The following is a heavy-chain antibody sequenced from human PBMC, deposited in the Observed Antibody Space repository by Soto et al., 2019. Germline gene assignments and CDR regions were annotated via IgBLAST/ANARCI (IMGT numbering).Heavy chain of an antibody. CDR1: GFRFSNYW. CDR2: IHPDGTTI. D-gene: IGHD5-18*01. Sequence: EVQLVESGGDLVQPGGSLRLSCVASGFRFSNYWIHWVRQAPGKGLVWVSRIHPDGTTIDYADSVKGRFTLSRDNAESTAYLQMNSLRAEDTAVYYCVRGLIDRYGDEFWGQGTLLTVSS. CDR3: VRGLIDRYGDEF. V-gene: IGHV3-74*01. J-gene: IGHJ4*02.